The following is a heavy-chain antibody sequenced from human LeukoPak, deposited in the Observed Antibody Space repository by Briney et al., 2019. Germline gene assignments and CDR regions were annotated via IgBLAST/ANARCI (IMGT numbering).Heavy chain of an antibody. CDR2: IYYSGST. J-gene: IGHJ4*02. CDR1: GGSIISSDYH. V-gene: IGHV4-61*08. D-gene: IGHD5-12*01. CDR3: ARGTGGYEHRFDY. Sequence: PSETLSLTCTVSGGSIISSDYHWSWIRQPPGKGLEWIGYIYYSGSTNYNPSLKSRVTISVDTSKNQFSLKLSSVTAADTAVYYCARGTGGYEHRFDYWGQGTLVTVSS.